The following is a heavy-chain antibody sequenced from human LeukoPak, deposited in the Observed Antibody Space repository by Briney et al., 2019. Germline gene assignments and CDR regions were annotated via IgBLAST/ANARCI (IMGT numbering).Heavy chain of an antibody. CDR2: IYYSGRT. CDR3: ARKNDFDI. Sequence: SETLSLTFTVSGXSISSDHWNWIRQPPGKGLEWIGCIYYSGRTYYNPSLKSRVTISVDMSKSQFSLRLTSVTAADTAVYYCARKNDFDIWGQGTLVTVSS. D-gene: IGHD2/OR15-2a*01. J-gene: IGHJ3*02. CDR1: GXSISSDH. V-gene: IGHV4-59*01.